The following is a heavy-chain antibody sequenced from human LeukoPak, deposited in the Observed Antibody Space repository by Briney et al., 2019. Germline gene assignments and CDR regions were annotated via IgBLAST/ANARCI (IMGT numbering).Heavy chain of an antibody. D-gene: IGHD3-10*01. V-gene: IGHV3-48*01. CDR1: GFTFSSYS. J-gene: IGHJ4*02. CDR2: ISSSSSTI. Sequence: PGGSLRLSCAASGFTFSSYSMNWVRQAPGKGLEWVSYISSSSSTIYYADSVKGRFTISRDNAKNSLYLQMNSLRAEDTAVYYCARDHFGQFGASGELGYFDYWGQGTLVTVSS. CDR3: ARDHFGQFGASGELGYFDY.